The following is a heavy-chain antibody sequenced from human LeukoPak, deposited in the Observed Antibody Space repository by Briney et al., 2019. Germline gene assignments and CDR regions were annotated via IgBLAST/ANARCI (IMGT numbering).Heavy chain of an antibody. J-gene: IGHJ4*02. CDR3: AKYYYDSSGAPPYY. D-gene: IGHD3-22*01. V-gene: IGHV3-30*18. CDR1: GFTFSSYG. CDR2: ISYDGSNK. Sequence: GGSLRLSCAASGFTFSSYGMHWVRQAPGKGLEWVAVISYDGSNKYYADSVKGRFTISRDNSKNTLYLQMNSLRAEDTAVYYCAKYYYDSSGAPPYYWGQGTLVTVSS.